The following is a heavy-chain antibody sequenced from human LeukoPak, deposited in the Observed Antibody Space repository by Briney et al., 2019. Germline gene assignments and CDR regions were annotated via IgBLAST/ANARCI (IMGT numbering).Heavy chain of an antibody. CDR2: IYTSGST. Sequence: SETLSLTCTVSGGSISSYYLSWIRQPAGKGLEWIGRIYTSGSTNYNPSLKSRVTMSVDTSKNQFSLKLSSVTAADTVVYYCARVAYCSGGSCYLMDVWGKGTTVTVSS. V-gene: IGHV4-4*07. CDR1: GGSISSYY. D-gene: IGHD2-15*01. CDR3: ARVAYCSGGSCYLMDV. J-gene: IGHJ6*03.